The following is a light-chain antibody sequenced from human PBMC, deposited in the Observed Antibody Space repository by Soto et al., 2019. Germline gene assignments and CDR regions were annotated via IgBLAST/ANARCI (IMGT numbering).Light chain of an antibody. CDR2: KVS. CDR1: QSLVHSDGIAY. Sequence: VLMPQNPLSVPVTLGQPASISCRSNQSLVHSDGIAYFSWFQQRPGRSPRRLIYKVSNRDSGVPARFSGSGSGTDFALKISRVEAEDVGVYYCMQGTHWPITFAQGARLEI. V-gene: IGKV2-30*02. CDR3: MQGTHWPIT. J-gene: IGKJ5*01.